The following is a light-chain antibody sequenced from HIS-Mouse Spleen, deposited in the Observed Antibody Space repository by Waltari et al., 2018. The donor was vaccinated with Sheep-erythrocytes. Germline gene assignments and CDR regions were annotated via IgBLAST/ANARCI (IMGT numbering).Light chain of an antibody. CDR1: QSISSY. V-gene: IGKV1-39*01. CDR3: QQSYSTPFT. Sequence: DIQMTQSPSSLSASVGDRVTITCRASQSISSYLNWYQPKPGKAPKLLIYAASSLQSGVPSRFSGSGYGTDFTLTNSSLQPEDFATYYCQQSYSTPFTFGPGTKVDIK. J-gene: IGKJ3*01. CDR2: AAS.